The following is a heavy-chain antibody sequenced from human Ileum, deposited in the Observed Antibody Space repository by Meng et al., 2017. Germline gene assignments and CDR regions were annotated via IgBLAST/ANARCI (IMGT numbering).Heavy chain of an antibody. Sequence: GESLKISCAASGFIFSNYALHWVRQAPGKGLEWVAVVWSDGTHKYYGDSVKGRFTISRDNSKNTVVLQMNSLRAEDTALYYCTVTIAVAGTIDYWGQGTLVTVSS. V-gene: IGHV3-33*01. CDR2: VWSDGTHK. CDR1: GFIFSNYA. J-gene: IGHJ4*02. D-gene: IGHD6-13*01. CDR3: TVTIAVAGTIDY.